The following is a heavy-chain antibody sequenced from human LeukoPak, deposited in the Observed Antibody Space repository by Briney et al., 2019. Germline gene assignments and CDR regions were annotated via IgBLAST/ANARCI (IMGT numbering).Heavy chain of an antibody. D-gene: IGHD6-19*01. Sequence: PGGSLRLSCAASGFTFSSFAMSWVRQAPGKGLEWVSSISGRGGIRDYADSVKGRFTISRDNPKKTLYLQMNSLRAEDTAVYYCAKVGKQWLVRDLWGQGTLVTVSS. J-gene: IGHJ4*02. CDR1: GFTFSSFA. CDR2: ISGRGGIR. CDR3: AKVGKQWLVRDL. V-gene: IGHV3-23*01.